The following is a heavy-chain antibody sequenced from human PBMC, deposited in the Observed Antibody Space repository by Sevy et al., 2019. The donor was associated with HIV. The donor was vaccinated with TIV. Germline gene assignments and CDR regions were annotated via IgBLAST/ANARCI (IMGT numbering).Heavy chain of an antibody. D-gene: IGHD3-3*01. CDR3: ARPGILEWYGMDV. Sequence: GGSLRLSCATSGFIFSNYAMSWVRQAPGKGLECVSVIYSGGSTYYADSVQGRFTISIDNSKNTLYLQMNSLRAEDTAVYYCARPGILEWYGMDVWGQGTTVTVSS. J-gene: IGHJ6*02. CDR1: GFIFSNYA. V-gene: IGHV3-53*01. CDR2: IYSGGST.